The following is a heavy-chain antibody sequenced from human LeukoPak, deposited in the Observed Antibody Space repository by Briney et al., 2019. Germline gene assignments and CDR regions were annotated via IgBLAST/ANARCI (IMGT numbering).Heavy chain of an antibody. Sequence: SETLSLTCTVSGGSISSGSYYWSWIRQPAGKGLEWIGRIYTSGSTNYNPSLKSRVTISVDTSKNQFSLKLSSVTAADTAVYYCARAEATVTTPFDYWGQGTLVTVSS. J-gene: IGHJ4*02. CDR2: IYTSGST. CDR1: GGSISSGSYY. D-gene: IGHD4-17*01. CDR3: ARAEATVTTPFDY. V-gene: IGHV4-61*02.